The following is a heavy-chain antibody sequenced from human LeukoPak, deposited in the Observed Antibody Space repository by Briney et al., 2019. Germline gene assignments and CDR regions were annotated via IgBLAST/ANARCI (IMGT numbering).Heavy chain of an antibody. CDR2: ISGSGDST. CDR3: ARDHDFWASYYFDY. J-gene: IGHJ4*02. D-gene: IGHD3-3*01. V-gene: IGHV3-23*01. CDR1: GFTFSSYA. Sequence: PGGSLRLSCAASGFTFSSYAMSWVRQAPGKGLEWVSAISGSGDSTYYGDSVKGRFTISRDNSKNTLYLQMNSLRAEDTAVYYCARDHDFWASYYFDYWGQGTLVTVSS.